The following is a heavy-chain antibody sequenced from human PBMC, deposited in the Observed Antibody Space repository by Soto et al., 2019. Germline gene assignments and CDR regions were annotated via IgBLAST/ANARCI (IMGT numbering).Heavy chain of an antibody. D-gene: IGHD1-26*01. Sequence: QVQLVQSGAEVKKPGASVKVSCKASGYTFTSYAMHWVRQAPGQRLEWMGWINAGNGNTKYSQKFQGRFTITRDTSASTAYMELSSLRSEDTAVYYCARSTGSYYVWFDPWGQGTLVTVSS. CDR3: ARSTGSYYVWFDP. J-gene: IGHJ5*02. V-gene: IGHV1-3*01. CDR1: GYTFTSYA. CDR2: INAGNGNT.